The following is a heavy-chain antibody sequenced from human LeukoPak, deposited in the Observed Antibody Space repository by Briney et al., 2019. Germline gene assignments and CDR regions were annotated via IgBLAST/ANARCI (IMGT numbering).Heavy chain of an antibody. D-gene: IGHD2-2*01. J-gene: IGHJ6*02. CDR3: ARLYCSSTSRSSPYYYYGMDV. V-gene: IGHV3-21*01. CDR1: GFTFSSYS. Sequence: MPGGSLRLSCVASGFTFSSYSMNWVRQAPGKGLEWVSSISSSSSYIYYADSVKGRFTISRDNAKNSLYLQMNSLRAEDTAVYYCARLYCSSTSRSSPYYYYGMDVWGQGTTVTVSS. CDR2: ISSSSSYI.